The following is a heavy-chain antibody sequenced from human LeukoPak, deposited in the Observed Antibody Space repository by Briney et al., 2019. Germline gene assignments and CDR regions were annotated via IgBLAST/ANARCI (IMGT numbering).Heavy chain of an antibody. Sequence: SETLSLTCTVSGGSVSSGSYYWSWIRQPPGKGLEWIGCIYYSGSTNYNPSLKSRVTISVDTSKNQFSLKLSSVTAADTAVYYCARIPADGYNPRPYFDYWGQGTLVTVSS. J-gene: IGHJ4*02. V-gene: IGHV4-61*01. CDR2: IYYSGST. D-gene: IGHD5-24*01. CDR1: GGSVSSGSYY. CDR3: ARIPADGYNPRPYFDY.